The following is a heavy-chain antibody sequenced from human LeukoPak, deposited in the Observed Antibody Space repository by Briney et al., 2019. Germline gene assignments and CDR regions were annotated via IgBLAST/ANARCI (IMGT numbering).Heavy chain of an antibody. CDR3: ARDLGYYYDSSGYFDI. CDR2: IYHSGST. V-gene: IGHV4-4*02. J-gene: IGHJ3*02. CDR1: GGSISSSNW. D-gene: IGHD3-22*01. Sequence: SETLSLTCAVSGGSISSSNWWSWVRQPPGKGLEWIGEIYHSGSTNYNPSLKSRVTISVDTSKNQFSLKLSSVTAADTAVYYCARDLGYYYDSSGYFDIWGQGTMVTVSS.